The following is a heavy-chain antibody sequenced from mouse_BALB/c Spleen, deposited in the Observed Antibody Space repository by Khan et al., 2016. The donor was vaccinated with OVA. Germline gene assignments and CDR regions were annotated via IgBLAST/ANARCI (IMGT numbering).Heavy chain of an antibody. CDR2: IYPGTSDT. J-gene: IGHJ2*01. V-gene: IGHV1-5*01. D-gene: IGHD2-4*01. Sequence: VQLQQSGTVLARPGASVKMSCKASGYSFTSSWMHWVKQRPGQGLEWIGAIYPGTSDTRYNQTFKGKAQLTTVTSARTAYMERSSLTKVDAAVYYCTRSYDSYYFDYWGQGTTLTVSS. CDR1: GYSFTSSW. CDR3: TRSYDSYYFDY.